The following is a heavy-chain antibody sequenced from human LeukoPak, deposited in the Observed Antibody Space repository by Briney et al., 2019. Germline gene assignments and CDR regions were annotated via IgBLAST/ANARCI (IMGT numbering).Heavy chain of an antibody. J-gene: IGHJ3*02. D-gene: IGHD1-26*01. CDR3: ARRSGTYHAFDI. V-gene: IGHV4-39*01. Sequence: SETLSLTCTVSRGSISSNGYYWGWIRQPPGKGLEWIGSFYYTGSTFHSPSLKSRATISVDTSKNQFSLKLSSVTAADTAVYYCARRSGTYHAFDIWGQGTMVTVSS. CDR1: RGSISSNGYY. CDR2: FYYTGST.